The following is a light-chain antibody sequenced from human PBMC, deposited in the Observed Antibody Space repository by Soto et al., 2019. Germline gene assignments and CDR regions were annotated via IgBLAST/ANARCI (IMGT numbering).Light chain of an antibody. CDR3: QKFNAVPT. Sequence: DIQMTQSPSSRSASVGDRVTITCRASQAINNYLAWYQQKPGKVPTLLISAASTLQSGVPSRFSGSGSGTDFTLTISSLQPEDVATYYCQKFNAVPTFGGGTKVEI. CDR2: AAS. V-gene: IGKV1-27*01. CDR1: QAINNY. J-gene: IGKJ4*01.